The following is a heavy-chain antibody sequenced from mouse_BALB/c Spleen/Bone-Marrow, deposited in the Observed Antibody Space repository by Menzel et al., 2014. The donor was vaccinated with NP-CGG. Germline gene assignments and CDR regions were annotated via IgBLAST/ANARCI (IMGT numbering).Heavy chain of an antibody. D-gene: IGHD1-1*01. CDR2: IRNKANGYTT. J-gene: IGHJ3*01. CDR3: ARGWITTGFAY. V-gene: IGHV7-3*02. CDR1: GFTFTDYY. Sequence: EVQVVESGGGLVQPGGSLRLSCATSGFTFTDYYMSWVRQPPGKALEWLGFIRNKANGYTTEYSASVKGRFTISRDNSQSILYLQMNTLRAEDSATYYYARGWITTGFAYWGQGTLVTVSA.